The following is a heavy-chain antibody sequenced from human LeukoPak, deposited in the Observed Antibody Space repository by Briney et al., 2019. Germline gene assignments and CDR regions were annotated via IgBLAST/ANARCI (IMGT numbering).Heavy chain of an antibody. Sequence: GGSLRLFCGASGFPYSKFAMSWVRQAPGKGLEGVSAKSGSGDYTSYVESVKGLFTISRDNSKNPLYLHMNSLRADDTAVYSCAKMEGQRLYDYCMDVWGRGTTVTVSS. D-gene: IGHD3-3*01. J-gene: IGHJ6*03. CDR3: AKMEGQRLYDYCMDV. CDR2: KSGSGDYT. CDR1: GFPYSKFA. V-gene: IGHV3-23*01.